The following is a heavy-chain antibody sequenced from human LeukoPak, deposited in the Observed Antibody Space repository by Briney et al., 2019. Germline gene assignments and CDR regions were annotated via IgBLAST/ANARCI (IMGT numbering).Heavy chain of an antibody. CDR1: RFTFASHA. Sequence: SGGSLRLSCAASRFTFASHAMTWVRQAPGKGLEWVSSISATDGSTYYADSVRGRFTISRDNSKNTLFLQMNSLGAEDTALYYCVACASASCYGDRFDPWGQGTLVTVSS. J-gene: IGHJ5*02. D-gene: IGHD2-2*01. CDR3: VACASASCYGDRFDP. V-gene: IGHV3-23*01. CDR2: ISATDGST.